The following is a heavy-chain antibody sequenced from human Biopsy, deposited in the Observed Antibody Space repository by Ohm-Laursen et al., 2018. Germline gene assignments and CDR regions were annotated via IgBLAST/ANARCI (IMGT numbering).Heavy chain of an antibody. CDR3: ARVREGGLLDY. J-gene: IGHJ4*02. D-gene: IGHD3-16*01. V-gene: IGHV1-18*01. Sequence: SSVKVSCKGSGYIFTSFGVSWVRQAPGHGLEWMGWVSTYNGNTEYEQKFQGRVTMTTDTSANTAYMELRSLRSDDTAVYFCARVREGGLLDYWGQGILVTVSS. CDR1: GYIFTSFG. CDR2: VSTYNGNT.